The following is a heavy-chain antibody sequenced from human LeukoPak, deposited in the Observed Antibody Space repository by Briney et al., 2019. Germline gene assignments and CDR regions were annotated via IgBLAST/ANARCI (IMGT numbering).Heavy chain of an antibody. Sequence: PGGSLRLSCAASGFTFSSYAMSWIRQAPGKGLEWVSAISGSGGSTYYADSVKGRFTISRDNSKNTLYLQMNSLRAEDTAVYYCAKDQGDSGYYPTDYWGQGTLVTVSS. D-gene: IGHD3-22*01. J-gene: IGHJ4*02. CDR2: ISGSGGST. V-gene: IGHV3-23*01. CDR1: GFTFSSYA. CDR3: AKDQGDSGYYPTDY.